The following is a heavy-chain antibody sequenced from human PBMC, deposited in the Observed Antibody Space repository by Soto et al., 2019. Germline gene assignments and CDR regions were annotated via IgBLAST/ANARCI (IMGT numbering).Heavy chain of an antibody. CDR2: ISYDGRNK. J-gene: IGHJ4*02. CDR1: GFTFSSYA. CDR3: ARALKAAFDY. D-gene: IGHD6-13*01. V-gene: IGHV3-30-3*01. Sequence: QVQLVESGGGVVQPGRSLRLSCAASGFTFSSYAMHWVRQAPGKGLEWVAVISYDGRNKYYADSVKGRFTISRDNSKNTLYLQMNSLRAEDTAVYYCARALKAAFDYWGQGTLVTVSS.